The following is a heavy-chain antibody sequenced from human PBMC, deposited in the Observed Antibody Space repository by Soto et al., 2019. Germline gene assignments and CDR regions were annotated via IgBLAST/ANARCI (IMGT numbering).Heavy chain of an antibody. CDR3: AGEPSI. CDR1: GVSINSGGYY. Sequence: QVQLQESGPGLVKPSQTLSLTCTVSGVSINSGGYYWSWIRQHPGKGLEWIGYIDSSGPTYYNPSIKSRVTRSVDTSMNQSALKLSSVAAADTAVYYCAGEPSIWGPGTRVPVSS. V-gene: IGHV4-31*03. CDR2: IDSSGPT. J-gene: IGHJ4*02.